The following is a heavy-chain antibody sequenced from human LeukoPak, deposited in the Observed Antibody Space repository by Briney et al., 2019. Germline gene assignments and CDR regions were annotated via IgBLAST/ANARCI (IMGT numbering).Heavy chain of an antibody. Sequence: PSETLSLTCTVSSGSIGSYYWSWIRQPPGKGLEWIGYIYYSGSTNYNPSLKSRVTISIDTSKNQFSLKLSSVTAADTAVYYCAREASSGWYADFDYWGQGTLVTVSS. J-gene: IGHJ4*02. CDR1: SGSIGSYY. V-gene: IGHV4-59*01. D-gene: IGHD6-19*01. CDR2: IYYSGST. CDR3: AREASSGWYADFDY.